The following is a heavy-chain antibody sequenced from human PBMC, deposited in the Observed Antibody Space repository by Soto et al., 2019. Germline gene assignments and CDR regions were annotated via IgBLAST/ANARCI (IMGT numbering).Heavy chain of an antibody. CDR1: GDTFTGYY. V-gene: IGHV1-2*02. Sequence: ASVKVSCKASGDTFTGYYMNWVRQAPGQRLEWMGWINPNSGGTNYAQKFQGRVTMTRDTSISTAYMELSRLRSDDTAVYYCARDRGYCSSTSCYLDYYFDYWGQGTLVTVSS. CDR2: INPNSGGT. J-gene: IGHJ4*02. D-gene: IGHD2-2*01. CDR3: ARDRGYCSSTSCYLDYYFDY.